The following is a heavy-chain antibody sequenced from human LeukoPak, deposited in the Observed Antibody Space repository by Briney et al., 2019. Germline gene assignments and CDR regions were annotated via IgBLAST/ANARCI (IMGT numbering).Heavy chain of an antibody. CDR2: IRKDGNEK. CDR3: AREPSISVAGAGDY. D-gene: IGHD6-19*01. J-gene: IGHJ4*02. CDR1: GFTFSSYW. Sequence: GGSLRLSCAVSGFTFSSYWMSWVRQAPGKGLEGVANIRKDGNEKYYVDAVKGRFTISRDNANNLLYLQMNSLRVDDTAVYYCAREPSISVAGAGDYWGQGTLVTVSS. V-gene: IGHV3-7*01.